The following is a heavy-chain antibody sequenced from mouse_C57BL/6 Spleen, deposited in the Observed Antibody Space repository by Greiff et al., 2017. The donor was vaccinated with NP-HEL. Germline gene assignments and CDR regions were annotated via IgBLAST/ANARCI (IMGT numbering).Heavy chain of an antibody. Sequence: QVQLQQPGAELVKPGASVKVSCKASGYTFTSYWMHWVKQRPGQGLEWIGRIHPSDSDTNYNQKFKGKATLTVEKSSSTVYLELSRLTSDDSAVYYCARGRAMDYWGQGTSVTVSS. J-gene: IGHJ4*01. CDR3: ARGRAMDY. CDR1: GYTFTSYW. V-gene: IGHV1-74*01. CDR2: IHPSDSDT.